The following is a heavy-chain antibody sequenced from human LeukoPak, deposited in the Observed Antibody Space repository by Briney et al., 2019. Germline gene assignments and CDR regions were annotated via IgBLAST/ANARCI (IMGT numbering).Heavy chain of an antibody. D-gene: IGHD2-2*01. J-gene: IGHJ3*01. CDR2: ISSSSAYM. CDR1: GFTFSTYS. V-gene: IGHV3-21*01. CDR3: ARRYCSSTTCDTFDV. Sequence: GGSLRLSCAASGFTFSTYSMNWVRQAPGEGLEWVSSISSSSAYMYYSDSVKGRFTISRDNAKNSLYLQMDSLRADDTAVYYCARRYCSSTTCDTFDVWGRGTMVTVSS.